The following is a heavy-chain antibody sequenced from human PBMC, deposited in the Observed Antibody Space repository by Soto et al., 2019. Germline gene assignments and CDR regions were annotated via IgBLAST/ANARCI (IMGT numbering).Heavy chain of an antibody. V-gene: IGHV4-59*02. D-gene: IGHD1-26*01. J-gene: IGHJ4*02. Sequence: SDTLSLTCTISGFSVSFYYLSWIRQSTGQGLEWTGYIYASGSPYYNPSLRSRVTISADTSKNQISLKLTSPTAADTAVYYCARGVGSSPPQYWGRGTLVTVSS. CDR1: GFSVSFYY. CDR2: IYASGSP. CDR3: ARGVGSSPPQY.